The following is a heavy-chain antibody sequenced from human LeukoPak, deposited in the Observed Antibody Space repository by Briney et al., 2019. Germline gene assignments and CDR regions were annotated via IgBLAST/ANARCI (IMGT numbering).Heavy chain of an antibody. CDR1: GFTFSSYW. D-gene: IGHD3-22*01. CDR3: ARAGYYYDSSGDY. Sequence: GGSLRLSCAASGFTFSSYWMHWVRQAPVKGLVWVSRINSDGSSTSYADSVKGRFTISRDNAKNTLYLQMNSLRAEDTAVYYCARAGYYYDSSGDYWGQGTLVTVSS. J-gene: IGHJ4*02. V-gene: IGHV3-74*01. CDR2: INSDGSST.